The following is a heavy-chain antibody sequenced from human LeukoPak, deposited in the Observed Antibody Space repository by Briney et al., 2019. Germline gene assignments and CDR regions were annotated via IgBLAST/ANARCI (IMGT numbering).Heavy chain of an antibody. CDR1: GFTFGDYA. V-gene: IGHV3-49*03. Sequence: GGSLRLSCTASGFTFGDYAMSWFRQAPGKGLEWVGFIRSKAYGGTTEYAASVKGRFIISRDDSKSIAYLQMNSLKTEDTAVYYCTRDQKGAVAGTGLEYWGQGTLVTVSS. CDR2: IRSKAYGGTT. CDR3: TRDQKGAVAGTGLEY. D-gene: IGHD6-19*01. J-gene: IGHJ4*02.